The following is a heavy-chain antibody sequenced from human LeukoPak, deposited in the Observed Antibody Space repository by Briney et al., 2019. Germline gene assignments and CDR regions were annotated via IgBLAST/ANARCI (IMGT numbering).Heavy chain of an antibody. CDR1: GYSISSGYY. Sequence: TSETLSLTCTVSGYSISSGYYWGWIRQPPGKGLEWIGSIYHSGSTYYNPSLKSRVTISVDTSKNQFSLKLSSVTAADTAVYYCARAPVRNYYYYMDVWGKGTTVTVSS. D-gene: IGHD6-6*01. CDR3: ARAPVRNYYYYMDV. CDR2: IYHSGST. V-gene: IGHV4-38-2*02. J-gene: IGHJ6*03.